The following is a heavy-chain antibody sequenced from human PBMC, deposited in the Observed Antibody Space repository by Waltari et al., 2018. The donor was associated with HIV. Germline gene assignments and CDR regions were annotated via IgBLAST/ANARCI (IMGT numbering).Heavy chain of an antibody. Sequence: QITLKESGPTLVKPTQTLTLTCTFSGFSLSTSGVGVGWIRQPPGKALEWLALIYWNDDKRYSPSLKSRLTITKDTSKNQVVLTMTNMDPVDTATYYCAHASDTIEKGLTFDYWGQGTLVTVSS. V-gene: IGHV2-5*01. CDR1: GFSLSTSGVG. CDR2: IYWNDDK. J-gene: IGHJ4*02. CDR3: AHASDTIEKGLTFDY. D-gene: IGHD3-10*01.